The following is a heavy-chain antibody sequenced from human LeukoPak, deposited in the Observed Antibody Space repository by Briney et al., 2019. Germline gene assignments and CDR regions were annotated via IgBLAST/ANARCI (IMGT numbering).Heavy chain of an antibody. J-gene: IGHJ5*02. V-gene: IGHV1-46*01. CDR2: INPSGGST. Sequence: ASVKVSCKASGYTFTGDYMHWVRQAPGQGLEWRGWINPSGGSTSYAQKFQGRVTMTRDTSTSTVYMELSSLRSEDTAVYYCAREGYYGSGPLEGDWFDPWGQGTLVTVSS. CDR3: AREGYYGSGPLEGDWFDP. D-gene: IGHD3-10*01. CDR1: GYTFTGDY.